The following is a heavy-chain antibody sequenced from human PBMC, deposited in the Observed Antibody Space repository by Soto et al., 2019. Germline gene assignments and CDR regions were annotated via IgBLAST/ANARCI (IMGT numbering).Heavy chain of an antibody. J-gene: IGHJ4*02. CDR1: GFTFTTYT. V-gene: IGHV3-23*01. Sequence: EVQLLESGGGLVQPGGSLRLSCAASGFTFTTYTMSWVRQAPGKGLEWVSGITGSGASTYYADSVKGRFTISRDNSKNTLYLQMNSLRAEDTAVYYCAKNSAVTIRVGYDYWGQGTLVTVSS. CDR3: AKNSAVTIRVGYDY. CDR2: ITGSGAST. D-gene: IGHD3-3*01.